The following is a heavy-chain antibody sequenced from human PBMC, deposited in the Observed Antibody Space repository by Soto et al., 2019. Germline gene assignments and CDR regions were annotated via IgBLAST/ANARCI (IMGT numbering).Heavy chain of an antibody. CDR3: ARVYSGSYSDY. CDR2: IFHSGST. J-gene: IGHJ4*02. CDR1: GGSISSNNW. Sequence: QVQLQESGPGLVKPSGTLSLTCAVSGGSISSNNWWSWVRQPPGKGLEWIGEIFHSGSTHYSPSLKSRVTISVNKSKNQFSLKLTSVTAADTAVYYCARVYSGSYSDYWGQGTLVTXSS. V-gene: IGHV4-4*02. D-gene: IGHD1-26*01.